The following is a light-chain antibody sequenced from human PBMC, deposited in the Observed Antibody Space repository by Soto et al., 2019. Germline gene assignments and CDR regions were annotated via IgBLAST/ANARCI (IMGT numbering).Light chain of an antibody. CDR3: QQRSNWPT. CDR1: QSVSSY. J-gene: IGKJ4*01. Sequence: EIVLTQSPATLSLSPGERATLSCRASQSVSSYLAWYQQKPGQAPRLLISDASNRATGIPARFSGSGSGTDFTLTISSLEPDAFAVYYCQQRSNWPTFGGGTKVEIK. CDR2: DAS. V-gene: IGKV3-11*01.